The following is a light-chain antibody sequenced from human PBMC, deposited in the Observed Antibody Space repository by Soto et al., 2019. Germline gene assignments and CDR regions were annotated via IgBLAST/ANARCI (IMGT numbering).Light chain of an antibody. Sequence: DIQMSQSPSTLSASVGDRVTITCRASQDINTFLAWYQQKPGKPPKPLIYAASTLHSGVPARFSGSGSGTDFTLTISGLQSEDFATYYCQQYYIFPLAFGGGTKVDIK. CDR2: AAS. J-gene: IGKJ4*01. V-gene: IGKV1-5*01. CDR3: QQYYIFPLA. CDR1: QDINTF.